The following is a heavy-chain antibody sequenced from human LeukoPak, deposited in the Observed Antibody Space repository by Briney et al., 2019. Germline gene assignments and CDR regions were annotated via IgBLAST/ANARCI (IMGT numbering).Heavy chain of an antibody. CDR2: IWYDGSNK. J-gene: IGHJ6*02. CDR1: GFTFSSYG. CDR3: AGSAERGVSAAHNGMDV. V-gene: IGHV3-33*01. D-gene: IGHD2-2*01. Sequence: GGSLRLSCAASGFTFSSYGMHWVRQAPGEGLEWVAVIWYDGSNKYYADSVKGRFTISRDNSKNTLYLQMNSLRAEDTAVYYCAGSAERGVSAAHNGMDVWGQGTTVTVSS.